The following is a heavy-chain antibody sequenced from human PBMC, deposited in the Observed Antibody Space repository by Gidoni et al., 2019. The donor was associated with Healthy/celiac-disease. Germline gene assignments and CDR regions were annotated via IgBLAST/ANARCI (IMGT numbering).Heavy chain of an antibody. Sequence: QVQLVQSGAEVKKPGSSVTVSCKASGGTFSSYAISWVRQAPGQGLEWMGRIIPILGIANYAQKFQGRVTITADKSTSTAYMELSSLRSEDTAVYYCARDRRYYDSSGVDYWGQGTLVTVSS. D-gene: IGHD3-22*01. J-gene: IGHJ4*02. V-gene: IGHV1-69*04. CDR1: GGTFSSYA. CDR2: IIPILGIA. CDR3: ARDRRYYDSSGVDY.